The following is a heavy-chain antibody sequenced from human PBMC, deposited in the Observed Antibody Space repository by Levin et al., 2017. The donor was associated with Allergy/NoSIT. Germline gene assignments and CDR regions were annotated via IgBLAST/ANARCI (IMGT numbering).Heavy chain of an antibody. CDR3: ARDLGGSYWGNYYYYGMDV. CDR2: MNPNSGNT. D-gene: IGHD1-26*01. V-gene: IGHV1-8*01. Sequence: ASVKVSCKASGYTFTSYDINWVRQATGQGLEWMGWMNPNSGNTGYAQKFQGRVTMTRNTSISTAYMELSSLRSEDTAVYYCARDLGGSYWGNYYYYGMDVWGQGTTVTVSS. CDR1: GYTFTSYD. J-gene: IGHJ6*02.